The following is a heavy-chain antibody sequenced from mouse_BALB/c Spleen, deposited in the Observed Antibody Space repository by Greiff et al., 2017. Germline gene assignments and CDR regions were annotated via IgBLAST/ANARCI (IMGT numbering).Heavy chain of an antibody. CDR3: ARDCMDY. V-gene: IGHV5-6-5*01. J-gene: IGHJ4*01. Sequence: EVQGVESGGGLVKPGGSLKLSCAASGFTFSSYAMSWVRQTPEKRLEWVASISSGGSTYYPDSVKGRFTISRDNARNILYLQMSSLRSEDTAMYYCARDCMDYWGQGTSVTVSS. CDR2: ISSGGST. CDR1: GFTFSSYA.